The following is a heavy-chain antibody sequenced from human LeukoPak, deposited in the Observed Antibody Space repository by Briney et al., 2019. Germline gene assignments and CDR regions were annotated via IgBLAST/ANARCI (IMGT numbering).Heavy chain of an antibody. CDR1: GYTFTGYY. J-gene: IGHJ5*02. CDR2: IIPIFGTA. V-gene: IGHV1-69*13. Sequence: ASVKVSCKASGYTFTGYYMHWVRQAPGQGLEWMGGIIPIFGTANYAQKFQGRVTITADESTSTAYMELSSLRSEDTAVYYCANYYGSGSYYKSWFDPWGQGTLVTVSS. CDR3: ANYYGSGSYYKSWFDP. D-gene: IGHD3-10*01.